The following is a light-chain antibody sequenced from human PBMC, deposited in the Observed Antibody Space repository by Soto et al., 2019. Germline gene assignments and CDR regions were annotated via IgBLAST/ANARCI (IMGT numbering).Light chain of an antibody. Sequence: QSALTQPRSVSGSPGQSVTISCTGTSSDVGVYDYVSWYQQHPGKAPKVMIYGVTMRPSGVPDRFSGSKSGNTASLTISGLQAEDEADYYCCSYAGNSWVFGGGTKLTVL. CDR2: GVT. V-gene: IGLV2-11*01. CDR1: SSDVGVYDY. CDR3: CSYAGNSWV. J-gene: IGLJ3*02.